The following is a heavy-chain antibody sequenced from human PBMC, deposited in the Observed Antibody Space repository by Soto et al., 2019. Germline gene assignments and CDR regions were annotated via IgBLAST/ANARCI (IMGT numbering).Heavy chain of an antibody. CDR1: GGSISSSSYY. V-gene: IGHV4-39*01. D-gene: IGHD2-15*01. J-gene: IGHJ4*02. CDR2: IYYSGST. Sequence: PSETLSLTCTVSGGSISSSSYYWGWIRQPPGKGLEWIGSIYYSGSTYYNPSLKSRVTISVDTSKNQFSLKLSSVTAADTAVYYCARLLPWPLGYFDYWGQGTLVTVSS. CDR3: ARLLPWPLGYFDY.